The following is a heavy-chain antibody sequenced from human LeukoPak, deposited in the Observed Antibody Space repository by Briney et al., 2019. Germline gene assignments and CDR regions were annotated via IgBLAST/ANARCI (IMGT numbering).Heavy chain of an antibody. CDR2: IIPIFGTA. J-gene: IGHJ5*02. Sequence: GASVKVSCKASGGTFSSYAISWVRQAPGQGLEWMGRIIPIFGTANYAQKFQGRVTITAEKSTSTAYMELSSLRSEDTAVYYCARVGSRGYSGYDYNWFDPWGQGTLVTVSS. D-gene: IGHD5-12*01. CDR3: ARVGSRGYSGYDYNWFDP. V-gene: IGHV1-69*06. CDR1: GGTFSSYA.